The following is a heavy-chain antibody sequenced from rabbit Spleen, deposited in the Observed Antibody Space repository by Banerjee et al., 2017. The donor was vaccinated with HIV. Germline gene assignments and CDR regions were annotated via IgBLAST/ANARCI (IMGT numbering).Heavy chain of an antibody. Sequence: EESGGGLVQPEGSLTLTCTVSGFSFSSGDWICWVRQAPGKGLEWIACIYPGSSDNIYYASWAKGRFTISETSSTTVTLQMTSLTAADTATYFCARDPYYNSGTNLWGPGTLVTVS. J-gene: IGHJ4*01. CDR2: IYPGSSDNI. CDR1: GFSFSSGDW. CDR3: ARDPYYNSGTNL. V-gene: IGHV1S45*01. D-gene: IGHD4-1*01.